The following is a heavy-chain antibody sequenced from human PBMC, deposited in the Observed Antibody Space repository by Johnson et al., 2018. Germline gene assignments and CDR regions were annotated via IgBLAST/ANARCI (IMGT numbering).Heavy chain of an antibody. D-gene: IGHD2-2*01. J-gene: IGHJ6*02. V-gene: IGHV3-30-3*01. CDR1: GFTFSSSA. CDR2: ISYDGSNK. CDR3: ARDPSVVPPAMLPFYSYYYGMDV. Sequence: QVQLVQSGGGVVQPGRSLRLSCAASGFTFSSSAMHWVRQAPGKGLEWVSVISYDGSNKYHGAYVKGRFTISRANYKNTLYLQMNSLRTDDTAVYYCARDPSVVPPAMLPFYSYYYGMDVWGQGTTVTVSS.